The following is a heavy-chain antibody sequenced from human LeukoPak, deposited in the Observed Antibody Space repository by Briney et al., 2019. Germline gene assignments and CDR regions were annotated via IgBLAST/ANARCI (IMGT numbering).Heavy chain of an antibody. Sequence: GGSLRLSCAASGFTFSSYVMSWVRQAPGKGLEWVSAISGSGGSTYYADSVKGRFTISRDNSKNTLYLQMNSLRAEDTAVYYCAKDLSGGSLYYFDYWGQGTLVTVSS. CDR3: AKDLSGGSLYYFDY. CDR1: GFTFSSYV. D-gene: IGHD1-26*01. V-gene: IGHV3-23*01. CDR2: ISGSGGST. J-gene: IGHJ4*02.